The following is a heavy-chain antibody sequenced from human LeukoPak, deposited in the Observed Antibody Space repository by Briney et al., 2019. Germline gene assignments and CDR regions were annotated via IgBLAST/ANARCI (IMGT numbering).Heavy chain of an antibody. Sequence: ASVKVSCKASGHTFTGYYMHWVRQAPGQGLEWIGWINPNTGDTNYAQKFQGRVTMTRDTSISTAYMELSRLTSDDTAVYYCARESSSSTWTFHYWGQGTLVTVSS. D-gene: IGHD6-13*01. CDR3: ARESSSSTWTFHY. V-gene: IGHV1-2*02. CDR1: GHTFTGYY. J-gene: IGHJ4*02. CDR2: INPNTGDT.